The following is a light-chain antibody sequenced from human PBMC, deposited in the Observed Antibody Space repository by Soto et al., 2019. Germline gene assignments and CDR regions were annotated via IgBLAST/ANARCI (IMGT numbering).Light chain of an antibody. CDR1: QSVSSSY. Sequence: EIVLTQSPGTLSLSPGERATLSCRASQSVSSSYLAWYQQKPGEATRPLIYGASSRSIGIPDRFSGSGSGTDFTLIISRLEPQDLAVYYCQQYGRSHCTFGQGTKVEIK. J-gene: IGKJ1*01. CDR2: GAS. CDR3: QQYGRSHCT. V-gene: IGKV3-20*01.